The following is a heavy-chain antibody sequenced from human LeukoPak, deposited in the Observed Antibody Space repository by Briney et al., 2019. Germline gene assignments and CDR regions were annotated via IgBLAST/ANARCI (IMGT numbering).Heavy chain of an antibody. V-gene: IGHV5-51*01. Sequence: GESLKISCKGSGYSFTSYWIGWVRQMPGRGLEWMGIIYPGDSDARDSPSFQGQVTISADKSIRIAYLQWSSLKASDTAMYYCARQMAAAAWYGMDVWGQGTTVTVSS. CDR3: ARQMAAAAWYGMDV. D-gene: IGHD6-13*01. CDR2: IYPGDSDA. CDR1: GYSFTSYW. J-gene: IGHJ6*02.